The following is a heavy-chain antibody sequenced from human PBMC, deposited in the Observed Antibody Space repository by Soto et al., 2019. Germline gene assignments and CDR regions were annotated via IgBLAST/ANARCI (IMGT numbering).Heavy chain of an antibody. CDR2: INSDGSST. D-gene: IGHD6-13*01. Sequence: GGSLRLSCAASGFTFSSYWMHWVRQAPGKGLVWVSRINSDGSSTSYADSVKGRFTISRDNAKNTLYLQMNSLRAEDTAVYYFATGPSRSLVSYYYYGMDVWGQGTPVTVSS. CDR1: GFTFSSYW. V-gene: IGHV3-74*01. J-gene: IGHJ6*02. CDR3: ATGPSRSLVSYYYYGMDV.